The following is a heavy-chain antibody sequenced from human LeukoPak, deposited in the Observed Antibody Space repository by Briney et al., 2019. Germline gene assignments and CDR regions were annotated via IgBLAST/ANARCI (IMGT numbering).Heavy chain of an antibody. CDR1: GFTFSSYG. CDR2: IWYDGSNK. J-gene: IGHJ6*02. Sequence: GGSLRLSCAVSGFTFSSYGMHWVRQAPGKGLEWVAVIWYDGSNKYYADSVKGRFTISRDNSKNTLYLQMNSLRAEDTAVYYCARDRGGWEPLRSFIYYYYYGMDVWGQGTTVTVSS. V-gene: IGHV3-33*01. D-gene: IGHD1-26*01. CDR3: ARDRGGWEPLRSFIYYYYYGMDV.